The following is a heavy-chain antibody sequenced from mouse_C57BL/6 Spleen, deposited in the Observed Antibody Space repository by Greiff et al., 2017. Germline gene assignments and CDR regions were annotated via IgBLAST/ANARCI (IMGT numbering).Heavy chain of an antibody. Sequence: QVHVKQSGPELVKPGASVKISCKASGYAFSSSWMNWVKQRPGKGLEWIGRIYPGDGDTNYNGKFKGKATLTADKSSSTAYMQLSSLTSEDSAVYVCARSTTVVATNYFDYWGQGTTLTVSS. V-gene: IGHV1-82*01. D-gene: IGHD1-1*01. CDR2: IYPGDGDT. CDR3: ARSTTVVATNYFDY. CDR1: GYAFSSSW. J-gene: IGHJ2*01.